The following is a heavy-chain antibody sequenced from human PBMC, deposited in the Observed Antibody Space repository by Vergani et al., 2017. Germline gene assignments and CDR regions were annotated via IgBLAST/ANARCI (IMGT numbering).Heavy chain of an antibody. Sequence: EVQLLESGGGLVQPGGSLRLSCAASGFTFSSYAMSWVRQSPGKGLEWVSAISGSGGSTYYADSVKGRFTISRDNSKNTLYLQMNSLRAEDTAVYYCAKIGSRLNYMDVWGKGTTVTVSS. CDR2: ISGSGGST. D-gene: IGHD3-16*01. J-gene: IGHJ6*03. V-gene: IGHV3-23*01. CDR3: AKIGSRLNYMDV. CDR1: GFTFSSYA.